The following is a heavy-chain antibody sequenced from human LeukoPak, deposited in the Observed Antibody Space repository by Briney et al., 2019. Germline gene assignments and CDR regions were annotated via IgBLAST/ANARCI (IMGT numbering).Heavy chain of an antibody. V-gene: IGHV1-2*02. CDR1: GYTFTGYY. J-gene: IGHJ6*02. CDR2: INPNSGGT. CDR3: ARGSPNHYYDSSGYYFFDYYGMDV. D-gene: IGHD3-22*01. Sequence: ASVKVSCTASGYTFTGYYMHWVRPAPGQGLEWMGWINPNSGGTNYAQKFQGRVTMTRDTSISTAYMELSRLRSDDTAVYYCARGSPNHYYDSSGYYFFDYYGMDVWGQGTTVTVSS.